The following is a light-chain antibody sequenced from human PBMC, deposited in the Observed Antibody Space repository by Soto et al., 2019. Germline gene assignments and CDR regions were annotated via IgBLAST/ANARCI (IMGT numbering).Light chain of an antibody. J-gene: IGKJ3*01. CDR1: QSVSVNS. V-gene: IGKV3-20*01. CDR2: AAS. CDR3: QQYGGLPFT. Sequence: EIVLTQSPGTLSLSPGERATLSCRASQSVSVNSLAWYQQKGGQAPRLLIYAASTRATGVPDRFSGSGSGTDFALTISRLETEDFAVYYCQQYGGLPFTFGPGTKVDIK.